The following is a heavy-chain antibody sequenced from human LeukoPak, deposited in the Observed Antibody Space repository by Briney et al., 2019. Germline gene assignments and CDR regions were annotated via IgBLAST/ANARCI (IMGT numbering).Heavy chain of an antibody. D-gene: IGHD5/OR15-5a*01. CDR3: AKSHGVYPDY. J-gene: IGHJ4*02. V-gene: IGHV3-48*03. Sequence: QPGGSLRLSCAASGFTFSSYEMNWVRQAPGKGLEWVSYISSGGSTIYYADSVKGRFTISRDNSKNTLYLQMNSLRAEDTAVYYCAKSHGVYPDYWGQGTLVTVSS. CDR1: GFTFSSYE. CDR2: ISSGGSTI.